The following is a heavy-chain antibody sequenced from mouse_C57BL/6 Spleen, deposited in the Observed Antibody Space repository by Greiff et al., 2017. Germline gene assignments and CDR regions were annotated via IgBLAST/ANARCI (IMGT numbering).Heavy chain of an antibody. Sequence: QVQLQQPGAELVRPGSSVKLSCKASGYTFTSYWMDWVKQRPGQGLEWIGNIYPSDSETHYNQKFKDKATLTVDKSSSTAYMQLSSLTSEDSAVYYCARGASNYDFDYWGQGTTLTVSS. CDR1: GYTFTSYW. D-gene: IGHD2-5*01. CDR2: IYPSDSET. CDR3: ARGASNYDFDY. V-gene: IGHV1-61*01. J-gene: IGHJ2*01.